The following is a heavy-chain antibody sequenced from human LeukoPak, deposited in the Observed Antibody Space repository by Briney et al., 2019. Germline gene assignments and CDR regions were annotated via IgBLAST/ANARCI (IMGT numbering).Heavy chain of an antibody. CDR2: INHSGST. D-gene: IGHD3-16*01. V-gene: IGHV4-34*01. Sequence: PSETLSLTCAVYGGSFSGYYWSWIRQPPGKGLEWIGEINHSGSTNYNPSLKSRVTISVDTSKNQFSLKLSSVTAADTAVYYCARGLYGVDNWFDPWGQGTLVTVSS. CDR3: ARGLYGVDNWFDP. J-gene: IGHJ5*02. CDR1: GGSFSGYY.